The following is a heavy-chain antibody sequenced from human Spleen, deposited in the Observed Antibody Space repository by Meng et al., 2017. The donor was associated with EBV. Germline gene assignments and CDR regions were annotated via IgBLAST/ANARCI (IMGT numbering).Heavy chain of an antibody. Sequence: HVQLQQLGAGLLKPSETLSLTCAVYGGSFSAYYWSWIRQPPGKGLEWIGEINHSGSTNYNPSLKSRVTISVDRSKNQFSLKLTSVTAADTAVYYCARSATGWFFYYDYWGQGTLVTVSS. CDR3: ARSATGWFFYYDY. CDR1: GGSFSAYY. J-gene: IGHJ4*02. CDR2: INHSGST. D-gene: IGHD2-15*01. V-gene: IGHV4-34*01.